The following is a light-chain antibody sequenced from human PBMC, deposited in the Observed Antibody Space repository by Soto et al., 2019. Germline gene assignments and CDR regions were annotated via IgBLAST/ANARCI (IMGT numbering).Light chain of an antibody. CDR2: EVS. CDR1: SSDVGSYNY. Sequence: QSVLTQPASVSGSPGQSITISCAGTSSDVGSYNYVSWYQQHPGKAPKLMIYEVSDRPSGISSRFSGSKSGNTASLTISGLQTEDEADYYCSSYTSSSNLFAAGPKVTVL. J-gene: IGLJ1*01. CDR3: SSYTSSSNL. V-gene: IGLV2-14*01.